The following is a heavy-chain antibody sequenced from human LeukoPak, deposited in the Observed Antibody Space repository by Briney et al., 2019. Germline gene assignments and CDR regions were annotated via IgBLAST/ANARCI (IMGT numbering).Heavy chain of an antibody. J-gene: IGHJ4*02. CDR1: GFTVSSNY. CDR3: AGYVDTAMVV. V-gene: IGHV3-53*01. D-gene: IGHD5-18*01. Sequence: GGSLRLSCAASGFTVSSNYMSWVRQAPGKGLEWVSVIYSGGSTYYADSVTGRFTISRDNSTNTLYLQMTSLRAEDTAVYYCAGYVDTAMVVWGQRPLVTVSS. CDR2: IYSGGST.